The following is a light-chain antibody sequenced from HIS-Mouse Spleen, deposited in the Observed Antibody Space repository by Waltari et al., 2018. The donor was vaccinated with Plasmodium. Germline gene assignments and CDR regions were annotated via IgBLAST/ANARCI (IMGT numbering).Light chain of an antibody. J-gene: IGKJ2*01. CDR1: QGIRND. Sequence: AIQMNQSPSSLSASVGDRLTITCRASQGIRNDLGWYQQKPGKAPKLLISAASSLQSGVPSRFSGSGSGTDFTLTISSLQPEDFATYYCLQDYNYPYTFGQGTKLEIK. CDR3: LQDYNYPYT. V-gene: IGKV1-6*01. CDR2: AAS.